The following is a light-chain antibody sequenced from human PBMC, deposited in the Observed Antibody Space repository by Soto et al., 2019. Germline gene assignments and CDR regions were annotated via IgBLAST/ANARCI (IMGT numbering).Light chain of an antibody. Sequence: EIVLTQSPGTLSLSPGERATLSCRASQSVSRSYLAWYQQKPGQAPRLLIYDASTRATGIPDRFSGSASGADFALSISRLEFEDFSVYYCQQHYDSPYTFGQGTKLEI. J-gene: IGKJ2*01. CDR3: QQHYDSPYT. CDR1: QSVSRSY. V-gene: IGKV3-20*01. CDR2: DAS.